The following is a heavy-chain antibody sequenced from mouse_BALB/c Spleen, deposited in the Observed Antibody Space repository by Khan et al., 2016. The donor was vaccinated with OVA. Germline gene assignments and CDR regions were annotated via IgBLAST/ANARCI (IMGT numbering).Heavy chain of an antibody. V-gene: IGHV3-2*02. CDR2: ISYSGST. J-gene: IGHJ1*01. CDR1: GYSITSDYA. CDR3: GIYAENVYFDV. D-gene: IGHD1-1*01. Sequence: EVQLQESGPGLVKPSQSLSLTCTVTGYSITSDYAWNWIRQFPGNKLEWMGYISYSGSTSYNPSLKSRIPITRDTSKNQSFLQLNSVTTEDTAAYYGGIYAENVYFDVWGAGTTVTVSS.